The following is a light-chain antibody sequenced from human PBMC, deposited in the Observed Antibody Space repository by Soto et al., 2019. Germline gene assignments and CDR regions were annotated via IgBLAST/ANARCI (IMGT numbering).Light chain of an antibody. V-gene: IGKV3-15*01. CDR3: QQYNNWPPWT. J-gene: IGKJ1*01. CDR1: QSVGSG. CDR2: GAS. Sequence: EIGITQSPGTLSVSPGERATLSCRVSQSVGSGLAWYQHKAGQAPRLLIYGASTRATGIPARFSGSGSGTEFTLTISNVQSEDLAVYYCQQYNNWPPWTFGQRTKVDIK.